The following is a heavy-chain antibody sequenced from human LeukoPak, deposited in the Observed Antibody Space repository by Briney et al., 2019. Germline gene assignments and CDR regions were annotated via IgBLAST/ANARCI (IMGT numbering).Heavy chain of an antibody. Sequence: PSETLSLTCTVSGGSIGSYYWSWIRQPAGKGLEWIGRIYTSGSTNYNPSLKSRVTMSVDTSKNQFSLKLSSVTAADTAVYYCARFPLWFGESRGSRNWFDPWGQGTLVTVSS. CDR2: IYTSGST. J-gene: IGHJ5*02. CDR1: GGSIGSYY. CDR3: ARFPLWFGESRGSRNWFDP. V-gene: IGHV4-4*07. D-gene: IGHD3-10*01.